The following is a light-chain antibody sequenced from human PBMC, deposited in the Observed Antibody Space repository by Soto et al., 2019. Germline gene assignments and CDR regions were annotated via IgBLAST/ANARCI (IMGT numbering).Light chain of an antibody. CDR2: DAS. CDR1: QSVSSY. V-gene: IGKV3-11*01. J-gene: IGKJ2*01. CDR3: QQRSNSPPYT. Sequence: EIVLTQSPATLSLSPGERATLSCRASQSVSSYLAWYQQKPGQAPRLLIYDASNRATGIPARFSGSWSGTDFTLTISSLEPEDFAVYYCQQRSNSPPYTFGQGTKLEIK.